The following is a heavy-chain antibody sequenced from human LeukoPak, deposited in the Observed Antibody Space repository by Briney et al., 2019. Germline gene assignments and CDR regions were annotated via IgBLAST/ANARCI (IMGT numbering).Heavy chain of an antibody. CDR1: GYTFTDYY. CDR2: INSNSGGT. D-gene: IGHD3-22*01. Sequence: ASVKVSCKTSGYTFTDYYIHWMRQAPGQGLEWMGWINSNSGGTSYAQKFQGRVTMTRDTSISTAYMELSRLRSDDTAVYYCAIERHYYDSSGYYYDALDYWGQGTLVTVSA. J-gene: IGHJ4*02. V-gene: IGHV1-2*02. CDR3: AIERHYYDSSGYYYDALDY.